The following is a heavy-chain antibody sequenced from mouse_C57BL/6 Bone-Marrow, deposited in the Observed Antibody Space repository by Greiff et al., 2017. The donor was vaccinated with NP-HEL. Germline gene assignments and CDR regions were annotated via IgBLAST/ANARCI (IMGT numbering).Heavy chain of an antibody. J-gene: IGHJ3*01. CDR2: IHPNSGST. Sequence: QVQLQQPGAELVKPGASVKLSCKASGYTFTSYWMHWVKQRPGQGLEWIGMIHPNSGSTNYNEKFKSKATLTVDKSSSTAYMQLSSLTSEDSAVYYCARGRAYSNPFAYWGQGTLVTVSA. CDR3: ARGRAYSNPFAY. CDR1: GYTFTSYW. D-gene: IGHD2-5*01. V-gene: IGHV1-64*01.